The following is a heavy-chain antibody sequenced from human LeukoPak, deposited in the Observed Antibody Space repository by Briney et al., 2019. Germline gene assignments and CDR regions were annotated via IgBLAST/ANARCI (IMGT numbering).Heavy chain of an antibody. Sequence: PGGSLRLSCAASGFTFSDYYMSWIRQAPGKGLEWVSYISSGSTIYYADSVKGRFTISRDNAKNSLYLQMNSLRAEDTAVYYCARSRIAAASPVGYWGQGTLVTVSS. CDR1: GFTFSDYY. CDR2: ISSGSTI. V-gene: IGHV3-11*04. D-gene: IGHD6-13*01. J-gene: IGHJ4*02. CDR3: ARSRIAAASPVGY.